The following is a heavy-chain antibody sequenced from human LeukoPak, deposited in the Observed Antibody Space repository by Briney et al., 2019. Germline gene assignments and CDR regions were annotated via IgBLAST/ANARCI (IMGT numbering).Heavy chain of an antibody. J-gene: IGHJ5*02. CDR2: IHRSGTT. V-gene: IGHV4-38-2*02. Sequence: PSETLSLTCSVSGYSISSGYYWAWIRQPPGKGLEWIGSIHRSGTTYYNPSLKSRFTISVDTSKNQFSLNLSSVTAADTAVYSCARGRSTSFDPWGQGTLVTVSS. CDR3: ARGRSTSFDP. CDR1: GYSISSGYY. D-gene: IGHD2-15*01.